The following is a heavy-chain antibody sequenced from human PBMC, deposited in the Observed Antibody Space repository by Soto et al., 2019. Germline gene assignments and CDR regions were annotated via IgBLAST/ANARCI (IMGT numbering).Heavy chain of an antibody. CDR2: IYHSGST. CDR1: GGSISSSNW. J-gene: IGHJ5*02. Sequence: QVQLQESGPGLVKPSGTLSLTCAVSGGSISSSNWWSWVRQPPGKGLEWIGEIYHSGSTNYNPSLKRRVTISVDKSKNRSSLKLSSVTAADTAVYYCARSYMVRGVANWFDPWGQGTLVTVSS. CDR3: ARSYMVRGVANWFDP. V-gene: IGHV4-4*02. D-gene: IGHD3-10*01.